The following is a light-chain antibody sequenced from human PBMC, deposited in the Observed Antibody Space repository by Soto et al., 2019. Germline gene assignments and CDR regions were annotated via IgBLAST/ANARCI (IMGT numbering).Light chain of an antibody. Sequence: DIQMTQSPSSLSASVGDRVTITCRASQDIHRYLAWFQQKPGKAPKSLIFAASSLQIGVPSRFSGSGSVTDFTLTISSLQPEDFATYYCQQYDSYPLTFGHGTRLEIK. CDR2: AAS. CDR3: QQYDSYPLT. J-gene: IGKJ5*01. V-gene: IGKV1-16*01. CDR1: QDIHRY.